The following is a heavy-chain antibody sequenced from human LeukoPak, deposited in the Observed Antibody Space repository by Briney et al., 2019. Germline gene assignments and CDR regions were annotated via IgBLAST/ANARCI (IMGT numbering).Heavy chain of an antibody. CDR2: IYYRGNI. D-gene: IGHD3-22*01. V-gene: IGHV4-39*07. J-gene: IGHJ3*02. CDR1: GASISSSTFP. CDR3: ARAHYYDSSGYYPGAFDI. Sequence: SETLSLTCTVSGASISSSTFPWGWIRQTPGKGLEWIGSIYYRGNIYYNASLKSRVTISVETSKNHFSLKLNSVTAADTAAYYCARAHYYDSSGYYPGAFDIWGQGTMVTVSS.